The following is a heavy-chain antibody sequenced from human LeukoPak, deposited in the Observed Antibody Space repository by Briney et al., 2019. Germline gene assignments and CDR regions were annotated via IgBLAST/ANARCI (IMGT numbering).Heavy chain of an antibody. D-gene: IGHD5-12*01. CDR3: VWEVATIPH. CDR2: ISGSGGST. V-gene: IGHV3-23*01. Sequence: GGSLRLSCAASGLAFSSYAMSWVRQAPGKGLEWVSAISGSGGSTYYADSVKGRFTISRDNSKNTPYLQMNSLRAEDTAVYYCVWEVATIPHWGQGTLVTVSS. J-gene: IGHJ4*02. CDR1: GLAFSSYA.